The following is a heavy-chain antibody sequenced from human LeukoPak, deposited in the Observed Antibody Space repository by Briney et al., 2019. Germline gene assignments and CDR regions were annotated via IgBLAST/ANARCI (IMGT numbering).Heavy chain of an antibody. V-gene: IGHV4-30-4*08. CDR2: IYYSGST. D-gene: IGHD6-19*01. CDR3: ARGGSSGWYMEYYFDY. CDR1: GGSISSGDYY. J-gene: IGHJ4*02. Sequence: PSETLSLTCTVSGGSISSGDYYWSWIRQPPGKGLEWIGYIYYSGSTYYNPSLKSRVTISVDTSKNQFSLKLSSVTAADTAVYYCARGGSSGWYMEYYFDYWGQGTLVTVSS.